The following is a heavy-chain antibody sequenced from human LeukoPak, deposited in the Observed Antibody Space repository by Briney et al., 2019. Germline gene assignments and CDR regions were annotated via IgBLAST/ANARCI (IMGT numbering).Heavy chain of an antibody. V-gene: IGHV1-69*06. CDR2: IIPMFDTA. CDR3: ASRSPYTGYDLYDY. D-gene: IGHD5-12*01. J-gene: IGHJ4*02. CDR1: GGTFSNYA. Sequence: SVKVSCKASGGTFSNYAISWVRQAPGQGLEWMGGIIPMFDTANYAQKFQDRVTINADKSTSTAYMQLSSLRSEDTAVYHCASRSPYTGYDLYDYWGQGTLVTVSS.